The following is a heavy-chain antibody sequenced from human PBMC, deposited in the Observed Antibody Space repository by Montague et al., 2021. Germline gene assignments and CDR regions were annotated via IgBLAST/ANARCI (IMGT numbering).Heavy chain of an antibody. CDR3: ARVFSSWYVGWFDP. CDR2: IYYNGNS. D-gene: IGHD6-13*01. Sequence: SETLSLTCTVSGASITSNIYYWGWIRQSPGKGLEWIGSIYYNGNSFYQPSLKSRITMAVDTSKNQFSLKLSSVTAADTAIYYCARVFSSWYVGWFDPWGQGTLVTVSS. V-gene: IGHV4-39*07. J-gene: IGHJ5*02. CDR1: GASITSNIYY.